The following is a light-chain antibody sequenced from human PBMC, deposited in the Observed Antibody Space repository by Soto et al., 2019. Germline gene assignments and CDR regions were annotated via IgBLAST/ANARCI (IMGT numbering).Light chain of an antibody. Sequence: MVMTQSPATLSVSPGERATLSCRASQSVSSSYLAWYQQKPGQAPRLLIYGASSRATGIPDRFSGSGSGTDFTLTISRLEPEDFAVYYCQQYGSSPQTFGQGTKVDI. CDR1: QSVSSSY. CDR2: GAS. J-gene: IGKJ1*01. CDR3: QQYGSSPQT. V-gene: IGKV3-20*01.